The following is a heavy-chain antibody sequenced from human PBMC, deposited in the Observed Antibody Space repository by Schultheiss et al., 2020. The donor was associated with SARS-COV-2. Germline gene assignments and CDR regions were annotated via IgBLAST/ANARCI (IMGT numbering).Heavy chain of an antibody. J-gene: IGHJ4*02. V-gene: IGHV4-31*03. D-gene: IGHD4-23*01. Sequence: SQTLSLTCTVSGGSISSGGYYWSWIRQHPGKGLEWIGYIYYSGSTNYNPSLKSRVTISVDTSKNQFSLKLSSVTAADTAVYYCARGHAPRWYYFDYWGQGTLVTVSS. CDR3: ARGHAPRWYYFDY. CDR2: IYYSGST. CDR1: GGSISSGGYY.